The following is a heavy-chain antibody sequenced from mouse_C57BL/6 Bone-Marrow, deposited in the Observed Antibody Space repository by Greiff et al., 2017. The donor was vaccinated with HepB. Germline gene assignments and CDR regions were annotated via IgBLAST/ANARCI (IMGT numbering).Heavy chain of an antibody. Sequence: EVKLVESGGGLVQPGGSLKLSCAASGFTFSDYYMYWVRQTPEKRLEWVAYISNGGGSTYYPDTVKGRFTISRDNAKNTLYLQMSRLKSEDTAMYYGAIWRRVDYWGQGTSVTVSS. CDR2: ISNGGGST. CDR3: AIWRRVDY. CDR1: GFTFSDYY. J-gene: IGHJ4*01. D-gene: IGHD1-1*02. V-gene: IGHV5-12*01.